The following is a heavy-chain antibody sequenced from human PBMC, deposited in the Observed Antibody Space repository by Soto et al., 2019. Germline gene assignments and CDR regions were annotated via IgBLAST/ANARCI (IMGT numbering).Heavy chain of an antibody. J-gene: IGHJ2*01. V-gene: IGHV3-48*02. Sequence: EVQLVESGGGLVQPGGSLRLSCAASGFTFSSYSMNWVRQAPGKGLEWVSYISSSSSTIYYADSVKGRFTISRDNAKNSLYLQMNSLRDEDTAVYYCVRVADGVVIINLDLWGRGTLVTVSS. CDR3: VRVADGVVIINLDL. CDR2: ISSSSSTI. CDR1: GFTFSSYS. D-gene: IGHD3-3*01.